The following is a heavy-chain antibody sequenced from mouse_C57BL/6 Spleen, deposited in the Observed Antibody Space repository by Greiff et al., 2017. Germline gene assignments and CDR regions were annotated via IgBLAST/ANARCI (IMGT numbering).Heavy chain of an antibody. CDR3: ARHERGTFYYGSKGAMDY. V-gene: IGHV1-62-2*01. J-gene: IGHJ4*01. CDR1: GYTFTEYT. D-gene: IGHD1-1*01. CDR2: FYPGSGSI. Sequence: VQLQQSGAELVKPGASVKLSCKASGYTFTEYTIHWVKQRSGQGLEWIGWFYPGSGSIKYNEKFKDKATLTADKSSSTVYMELSRLTSEDSAVYFCARHERGTFYYGSKGAMDYWGQGTSVTVSS.